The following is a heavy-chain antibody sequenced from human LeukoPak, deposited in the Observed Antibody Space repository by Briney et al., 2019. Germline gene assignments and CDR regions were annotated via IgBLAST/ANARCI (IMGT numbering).Heavy chain of an antibody. CDR3: AKPSPPYYDFWSGYSAFDC. CDR1: GFTFSSYA. J-gene: IGHJ4*02. V-gene: IGHV3-23*01. D-gene: IGHD3-3*01. CDR2: ISGSGGST. Sequence: GGSLRLSCAASGFTFSSYAMSWVRQAPGRGLEWVSAISGSGGSTYYADSVKGRFTISRDNSKNTLYLQMNSLRAEDTAVYYCAKPSPPYYDFWSGYSAFDCWGQGTLVTVSS.